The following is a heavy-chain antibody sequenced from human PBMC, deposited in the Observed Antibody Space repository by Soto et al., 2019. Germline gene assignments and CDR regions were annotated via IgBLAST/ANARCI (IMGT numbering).Heavy chain of an antibody. D-gene: IGHD2-8*02. CDR1: GFTFSTYA. J-gene: IGHJ6*02. V-gene: IGHV3-23*01. Sequence: EVQLLESGGGLVQPGGFLRLSCTASGFTFSTYAMTWVRQAPGKGLEWVSTVSGSGAKTYYADSVRGRFTISRDNSKDTLYLQMNSLTAEDTATYYCTRDWTGNTCPCMDVWGQGTTVTVSS. CDR2: VSGSGAKT. CDR3: TRDWTGNTCPCMDV.